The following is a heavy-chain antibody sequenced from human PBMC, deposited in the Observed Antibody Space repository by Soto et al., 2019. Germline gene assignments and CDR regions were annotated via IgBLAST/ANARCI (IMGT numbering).Heavy chain of an antibody. D-gene: IGHD2-21*02. Sequence: GGSLRLSCAASGFTFSSYGMHWVRQAPGKGLEWVAVISYDGSNKYYADSVKGRFTISRDNSKNTLYLQMNSLRAEDTAVHYCAKDLSDCGGDKDGLGYYYYYGMDVWGQGTTVTVSS. CDR3: AKDLSDCGGDKDGLGYYYYYGMDV. V-gene: IGHV3-30*18. CDR1: GFTFSSYG. J-gene: IGHJ6*02. CDR2: ISYDGSNK.